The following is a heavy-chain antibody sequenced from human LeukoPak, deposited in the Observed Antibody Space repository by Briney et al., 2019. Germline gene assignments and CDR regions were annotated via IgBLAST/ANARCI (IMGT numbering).Heavy chain of an antibody. J-gene: IGHJ3*02. Sequence: GGSLRLSCAASGFTFSSYAMTWVRQAPGKGLEWVSGISGSGGSTYYADSVKGRFTISRDNSKNTLYLQMNSLRAEDTAVYYCAKGGNGDLEAFYIWGQGTMVTVSS. D-gene: IGHD7-27*01. V-gene: IGHV3-23*01. CDR3: AKGGNGDLEAFYI. CDR2: ISGSGGST. CDR1: GFTFSSYA.